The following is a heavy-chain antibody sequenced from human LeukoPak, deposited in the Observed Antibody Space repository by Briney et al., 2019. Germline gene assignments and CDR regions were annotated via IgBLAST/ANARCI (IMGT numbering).Heavy chain of an antibody. V-gene: IGHV4-59*01. CDR1: GASITNYY. Sequence: PSETLSLTCSVSGASITNYYWSWIRQPPGKGLEWIGYIYYSGSTNYNPSLKSRVTISVDMSKNQFSLKLSSVTAADTAVYYCARVYSRNWFDPWGQGTLVTVSS. CDR2: IYYSGST. D-gene: IGHD6-13*01. J-gene: IGHJ5*02. CDR3: ARVYSRNWFDP.